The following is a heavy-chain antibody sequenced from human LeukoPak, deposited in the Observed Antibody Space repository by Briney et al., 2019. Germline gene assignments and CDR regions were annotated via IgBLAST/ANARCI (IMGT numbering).Heavy chain of an antibody. CDR3: ARLQPYYYYMDV. V-gene: IGHV4-30-2*01. CDR2: IYHSGST. CDR1: GGSISSGGYY. J-gene: IGHJ6*03. Sequence: SQTLSLTCTVSGGSISSGGYYWSWIRQPPGKGLEWIGYIYHSGSTYYNPSLKSRVTISVDTSKNQFSLKLSSVTAADTAVYYCARLQPYYYYMDVWGKGTTVTVSS. D-gene: IGHD4-11*01.